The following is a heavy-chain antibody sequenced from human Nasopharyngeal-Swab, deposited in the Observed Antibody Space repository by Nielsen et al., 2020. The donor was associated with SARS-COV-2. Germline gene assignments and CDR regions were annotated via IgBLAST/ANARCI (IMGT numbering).Heavy chain of an antibody. V-gene: IGHV3-23*01. J-gene: IGHJ4*02. D-gene: IGHD5-18*01. Sequence: GESLNISCVASGFTSHNYAMNWVRQAPGEGLEWISNISASGGLTYYADSVQGRFTISRANSRTTLYLQMDSLRVEDTAVYYCAKTGYSYGHSFDQWGQGTLVTVSS. CDR1: GFTSHNYA. CDR2: ISASGGLT. CDR3: AKTGYSYGHSFDQ.